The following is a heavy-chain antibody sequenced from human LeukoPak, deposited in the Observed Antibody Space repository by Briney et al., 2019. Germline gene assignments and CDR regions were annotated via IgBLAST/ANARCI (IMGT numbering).Heavy chain of an antibody. V-gene: IGHV3-30-3*01. D-gene: IGHD2-15*01. CDR3: ARDLFSGGGGNCCGFNY. CDR2: ISYDGSNK. CDR1: GFTFSIYA. J-gene: IGHJ4*02. Sequence: HSGGSLRLSCAASGFTFSIYAMHWVRQAPGKGLEWVAVISYDGSNKYYADSVKGRFTISRDNSKNTLYLQMNSLRAEDTAVYYCARDLFSGGGGNCCGFNYWGQGPLVTVSS.